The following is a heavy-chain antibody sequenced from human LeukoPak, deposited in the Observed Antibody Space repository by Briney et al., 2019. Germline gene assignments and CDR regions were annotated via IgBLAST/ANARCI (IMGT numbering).Heavy chain of an antibody. CDR3: ARSDDILTGYRNWFDP. V-gene: IGHV1-69*13. J-gene: IGHJ5*02. CDR2: IIPIFGTA. D-gene: IGHD3-9*01. CDR1: GGTFSSYA. Sequence: SVKVSCKASGGTFSSYAISWVRQAPGRGLEWMGGIIPIFGTANYAQKFQGRVTITADESTSTAYMELSSLRSEDTAVYYCARSDDILTGYRNWFDPWGQGTLVTVSS.